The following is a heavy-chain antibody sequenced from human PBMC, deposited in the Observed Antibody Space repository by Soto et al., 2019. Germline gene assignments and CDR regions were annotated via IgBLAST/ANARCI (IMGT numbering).Heavy chain of an antibody. CDR2: MNPNSGNT. CDR3: ARERNWLDP. D-gene: IGHD1-26*01. CDR1: GYTFSSYD. Sequence: QVQLVQSGAEVKKPGASVKVSCKASGYTFSSYDINWVRQATGQGLEWMGWMNPNSGNTAYAQKFQGRVTMTRNTSISTAYMELSSVRSEDTAVDYCARERNWLDPWGQGTLVTVSS. V-gene: IGHV1-8*01. J-gene: IGHJ5*02.